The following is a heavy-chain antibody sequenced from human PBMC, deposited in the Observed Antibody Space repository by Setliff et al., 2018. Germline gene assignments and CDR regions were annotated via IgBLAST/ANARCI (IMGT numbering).Heavy chain of an antibody. CDR2: IYHNGNT. CDR1: GGSISPYF. Sequence: ASETLSLTCTVSGGSISPYFWSWIRQPPGKGLEWIGYIYHNGNTNFNPSLKTRVTMSVDTSKNQFALNLRSVTAADAAVYYCRYWSGYYNNDYWGQGTLVTVSS. D-gene: IGHD3-3*01. CDR3: RYWSGYYNNDY. J-gene: IGHJ4*02. V-gene: IGHV4-59*01.